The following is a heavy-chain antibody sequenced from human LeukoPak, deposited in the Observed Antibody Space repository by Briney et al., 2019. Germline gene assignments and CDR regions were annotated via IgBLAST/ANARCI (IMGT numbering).Heavy chain of an antibody. CDR1: GFTFSSYW. D-gene: IGHD3-22*01. Sequence: GGSPRLSCAASGFTFSSYWMSWVRQAPGKGLEWVANIKQDGSEKYYVDSVKGRFTISRDNAKNSLYLQMNSLRAEDTAVYYCANFDDSSGYYFSVYWGQGTLVTVSS. V-gene: IGHV3-7*03. CDR2: IKQDGSEK. J-gene: IGHJ4*02. CDR3: ANFDDSSGYYFSVY.